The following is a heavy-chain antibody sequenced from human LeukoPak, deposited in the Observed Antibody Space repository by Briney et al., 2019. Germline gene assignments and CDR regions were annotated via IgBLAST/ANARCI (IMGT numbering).Heavy chain of an antibody. Sequence: RGSLRLSCAASGFTFSSYNMNWVRQAPGKGLEWVSYISSTSNTICYADSVKGRFTISRDNAKNSLYLQMNSLRAEDTAVYYCASGRGYSYGQLDYWGQGTLVTVSS. D-gene: IGHD5-18*01. CDR3: ASGRGYSYGQLDY. V-gene: IGHV3-48*01. CDR1: GFTFSSYN. CDR2: ISSTSNTI. J-gene: IGHJ4*02.